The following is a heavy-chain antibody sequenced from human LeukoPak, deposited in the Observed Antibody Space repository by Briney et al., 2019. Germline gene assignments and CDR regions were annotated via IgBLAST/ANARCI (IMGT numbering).Heavy chain of an antibody. V-gene: IGHV3-23*01. Sequence: GGSLRLSCSASGFTFSSYAMSWVRQAPGKGLEWVSAISGSDGRLFYADSVKGRFTISRDNSRNTLFLQMNSLRAEDTAIYYCAKESPYRAPTRTYYFDYWGRGTLVTVSS. CDR1: GFTFSSYA. J-gene: IGHJ4*02. D-gene: IGHD1-14*01. CDR2: ISGSDGRL. CDR3: AKESPYRAPTRTYYFDY.